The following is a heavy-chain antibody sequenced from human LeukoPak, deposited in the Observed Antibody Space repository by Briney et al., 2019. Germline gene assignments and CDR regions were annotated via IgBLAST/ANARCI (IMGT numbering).Heavy chain of an antibody. J-gene: IGHJ5*02. V-gene: IGHV1-2*02. CDR1: GYTLTGYY. Sequence: ASVNVSCKASGYTLTGYYMHWVRPAPGQGLEWMGWINPNSGGTNYAQKFQGRVTMTRDTSISTAYMELSRLRSDDTAVYYCARDKGRNTMRGSHGDWFDPWGQGTLVTVSS. CDR2: INPNSGGT. CDR3: ARDKGRNTMRGSHGDWFDP. D-gene: IGHD3-22*01.